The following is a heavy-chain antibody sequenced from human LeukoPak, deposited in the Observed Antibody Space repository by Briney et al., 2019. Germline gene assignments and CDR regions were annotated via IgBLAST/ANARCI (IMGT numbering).Heavy chain of an antibody. V-gene: IGHV1-69*13. D-gene: IGHD2-15*01. CDR1: GGTFSSYA. CDR2: IIPIFGTA. Sequence: GASVKVSCKASGGTFSSYAISWVRQAPGQGLEWMGGIIPIFGTANYAQKFQGRVTITADESTSTAYMELSSLRSEDTAVYYCATGSGLYCSGGSCYSGDYWGQGTLVTVSS. J-gene: IGHJ4*02. CDR3: ATGSGLYCSGGSCYSGDY.